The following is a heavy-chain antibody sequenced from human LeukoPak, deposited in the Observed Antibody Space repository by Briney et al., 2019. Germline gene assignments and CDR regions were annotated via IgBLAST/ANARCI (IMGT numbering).Heavy chain of an antibody. D-gene: IGHD5-18*01. J-gene: IGHJ4*02. V-gene: IGHV3-7*01. CDR1: GFTFSNYW. Sequence: PGGSLRLSCAASGFTFSNYWMSWVRQAPGKGLQWVANIKQDGSEKYYVGSVKGRFTISRDNAKNSLYLQMNSLRAEDTAVYYCAREGDTAMVSLDYWGQGTLVTVSS. CDR3: AREGDTAMVSLDY. CDR2: IKQDGSEK.